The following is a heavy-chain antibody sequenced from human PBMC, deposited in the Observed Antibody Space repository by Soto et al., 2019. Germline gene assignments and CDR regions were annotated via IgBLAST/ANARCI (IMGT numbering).Heavy chain of an antibody. CDR1: GFTFSSYG. Sequence: PGGSLRLSCAASGFTFSSYGMHWVRQAPGKGLEWVAVISYDGSDKYYADSVKGRFTISRDNSKNTPYLQMNSLRAEDTAVYYCAKDPGSYDFWSGGYFDYWGQGTLVTVSS. V-gene: IGHV3-30*18. CDR3: AKDPGSYDFWSGGYFDY. J-gene: IGHJ4*02. CDR2: ISYDGSDK. D-gene: IGHD3-3*01.